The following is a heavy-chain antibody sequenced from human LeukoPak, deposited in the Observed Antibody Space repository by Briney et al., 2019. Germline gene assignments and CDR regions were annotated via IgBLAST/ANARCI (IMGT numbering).Heavy chain of an antibody. CDR2: INPSGGST. J-gene: IGHJ4*02. D-gene: IGHD3-10*01. CDR1: GYIFTNYY. CDR3: ARDHGSAYYRAPRH. Sequence: GASVKVSCKASGYIFTNYYMQWVRQAPGQGLGWMGTINPSGGSTTYAQKFQGRVTMTRDTRTSPVYTELSSLRSEDTAVYYCARDHGSAYYRAPRHWGQGTLVTVSS. V-gene: IGHV1-46*01.